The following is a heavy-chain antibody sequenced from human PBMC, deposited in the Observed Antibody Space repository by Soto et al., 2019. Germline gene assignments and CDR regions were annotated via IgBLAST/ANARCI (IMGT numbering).Heavy chain of an antibody. CDR1: GGSISSDY. CDR2: IYYSGST. V-gene: IGHV4-59*01. D-gene: IGHD6-13*01. J-gene: IGHJ5*02. CDR3: ARDFIAAAGDAWFDP. Sequence: SEALSLTCTVSGGSISSDYWSWIRQPPGKGLEWIGYIYYSGSTNYNPSLKSRVTISVDTSKNQFSLKLSSVTAADTAVYYCARDFIAAAGDAWFDPWGQGTLVTVSS.